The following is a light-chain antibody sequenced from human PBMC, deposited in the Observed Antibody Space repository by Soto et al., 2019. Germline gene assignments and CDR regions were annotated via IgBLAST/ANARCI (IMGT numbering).Light chain of an antibody. Sequence: ENVLTQSPATLSLSPGERATLSCRASPSVTNFLAWYQQKPGQAPRLLIYGAFNRATGIPARFSGSGSGTDFTLTISSLEPEDSAVYYCQQRNVWPPVTFGQGTRLEI. CDR3: QQRNVWPPVT. J-gene: IGKJ5*01. V-gene: IGKV3-11*01. CDR1: PSVTNF. CDR2: GAF.